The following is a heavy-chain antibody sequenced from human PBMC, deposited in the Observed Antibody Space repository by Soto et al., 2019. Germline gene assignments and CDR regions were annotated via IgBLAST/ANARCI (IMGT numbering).Heavy chain of an antibody. CDR1: EFTFANAW. Sequence: GGSLRLSCAASEFTFANAWISWVRQAPGKGLEWVGRIKSKADGGTTDYAAPVKGRFTISRDESQNTLYLQMNSLKTEDTAVYYCTSLYYGHWGQGTLVTVSS. CDR2: IKSKADGGTT. V-gene: IGHV3-15*01. D-gene: IGHD4-17*01. J-gene: IGHJ4*02. CDR3: TSLYYGH.